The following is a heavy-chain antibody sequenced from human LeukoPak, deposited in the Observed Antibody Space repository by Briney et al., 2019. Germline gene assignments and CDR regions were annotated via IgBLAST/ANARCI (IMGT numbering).Heavy chain of an antibody. CDR3: ATADKWEPPDY. Sequence: AASVKVSCKVSGNSLRDTSIHWVRQAPGQWLEWMGGFEPEDGEPIFAQTFQGRLSMTEDTSTDTAHMELSSLTVEDTAVYYCATADKWEPPDYWGQGTLVTVSS. J-gene: IGHJ4*02. CDR1: GNSLRDTS. CDR2: FEPEDGEP. D-gene: IGHD1-26*01. V-gene: IGHV1-24*01.